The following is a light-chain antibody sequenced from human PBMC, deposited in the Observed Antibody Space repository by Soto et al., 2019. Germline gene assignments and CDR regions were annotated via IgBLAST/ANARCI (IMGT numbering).Light chain of an antibody. CDR1: SSDVGGYNH. CDR2: EVS. CDR3: SSYTSSIAWV. J-gene: IGLJ3*02. Sequence: QSVLTQPASVSGSPGQSITISCTGTSSDVGGYNHVSWYQHHPGKAPQLIIYEVSNRPSGVSNRFSGSKSGNTASLTISGLQAEDEADYYCSSYTSSIAWVFGGGTQLTVL. V-gene: IGLV2-14*01.